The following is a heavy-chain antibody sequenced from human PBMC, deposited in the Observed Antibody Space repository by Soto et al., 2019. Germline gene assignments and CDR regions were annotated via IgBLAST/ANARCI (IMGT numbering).Heavy chain of an antibody. D-gene: IGHD2-2*01. V-gene: IGHV4-34*01. CDR3: ARGRVLNGVLTAADFDY. CDR2: INHSGST. CDR1: GGSFSGYY. Sequence: PSETLSLTCAVYGGSFSGYYWSWIRQPPGKGLEWIGEINHSGSTNYNPSLKSRVSISVDTSKNQFSLKLSSVTAADTAVYYCARGRVLNGVLTAADFDYWGQGTLVTVSS. J-gene: IGHJ4*02.